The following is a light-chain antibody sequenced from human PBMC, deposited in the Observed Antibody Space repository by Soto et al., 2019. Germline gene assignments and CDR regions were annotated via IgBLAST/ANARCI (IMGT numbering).Light chain of an antibody. CDR3: QQYGGVPYT. J-gene: IGKJ2*01. V-gene: IGKV3-20*01. Sequence: EIVMTQSPVTLSVSPGERVTLSCRASQSVSSNLAWYQQKPGQAPSLLIYGASSGATGIPDRFSGSGSGTDFTLTISRLEPEDFAIYYCQQYGGVPYTFGQGTKVDI. CDR1: QSVSSN. CDR2: GAS.